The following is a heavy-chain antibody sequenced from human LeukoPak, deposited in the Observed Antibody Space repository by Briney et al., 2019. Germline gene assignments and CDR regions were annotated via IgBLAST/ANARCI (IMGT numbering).Heavy chain of an antibody. D-gene: IGHD3-22*01. CDR2: IDPSDSYT. Sequence: GESLRISCKGSGYSFTSYWISWVRQMPGKGLEWMGRIDPSDSYTNYSPSFQGHVTISADKSISTAYLQWSSLKASDTAMYYCARRHPRRRNYHDSSGYYPFDYWGQGTLVTVSS. CDR3: ARRHPRRRNYHDSSGYYPFDY. CDR1: GYSFTSYW. J-gene: IGHJ4*02. V-gene: IGHV5-10-1*01.